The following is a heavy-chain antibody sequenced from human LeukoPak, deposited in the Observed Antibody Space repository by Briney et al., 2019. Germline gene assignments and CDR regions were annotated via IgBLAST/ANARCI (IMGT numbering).Heavy chain of an antibody. Sequence: GGSLRLSCAASGFTFSSYWMSWVRQAPGKGLEWVSSISSSSSYIYYADSVKGRFTISRDNAKNSLYLQMNSLRAEDTAVYYCATPVTTRYEGHYWDQGTLVTVSS. CDR2: ISSSSSYI. J-gene: IGHJ4*02. CDR1: GFTFSSYW. V-gene: IGHV3-21*01. D-gene: IGHD1-1*01. CDR3: ATPVTTRYEGHY.